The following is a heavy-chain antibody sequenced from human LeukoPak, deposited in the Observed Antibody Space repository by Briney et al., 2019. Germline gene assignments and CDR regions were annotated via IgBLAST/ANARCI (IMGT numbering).Heavy chain of an antibody. CDR2: IYTSGSA. D-gene: IGHD3-22*01. J-gene: IGHJ4*02. CDR3: ARDLGYDSSGYHY. V-gene: IGHV4-4*07. Sequence: PSETLSPTCAVSGDSFSASYWTWIRQPAGKGLEWIGRIYTSGSANYNPSLKSRVTMSIDTSKKQFSLNLSSVTAADTAVYYCARDLGYDSSGYHYWGQGTLVTVSS. CDR1: GDSFSASY.